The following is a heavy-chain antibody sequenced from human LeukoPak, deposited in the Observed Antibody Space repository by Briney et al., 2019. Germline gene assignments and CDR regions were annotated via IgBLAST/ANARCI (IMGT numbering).Heavy chain of an antibody. CDR3: ARQGRSSGYYYPLFDY. CDR2: IYYSGST. CDR1: GGSISSRSCS. Sequence: SETLSLTCTVSGGSISSRSCSWGWIRQPPGKGLEWIGSIYYSGSTYYNPSLKSRVTISVDTSKNQFSLKLSSVTAADTAVYYCARQGRSSGYYYPLFDYWGQGTLVTVSS. V-gene: IGHV4-39*01. J-gene: IGHJ4*02. D-gene: IGHD3-22*01.